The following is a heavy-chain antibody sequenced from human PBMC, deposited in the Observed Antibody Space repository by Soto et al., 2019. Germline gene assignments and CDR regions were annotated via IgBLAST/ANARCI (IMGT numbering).Heavy chain of an antibody. J-gene: IGHJ4*02. CDR2: ISYDGSNK. Sequence: QVQLVESGGGVVQPGRSLRLSCAASGFTFSSYGMHWVRQAPGKGLEWVAVISYDGSNKYYADSVKGRFTISRDNSKNTLDLQMNSLRAEDTAVYYCAKDSSVVVPAAVDYWGQGTLGTVSS. CDR3: AKDSSVVVPAAVDY. D-gene: IGHD2-2*01. CDR1: GFTFSSYG. V-gene: IGHV3-30*18.